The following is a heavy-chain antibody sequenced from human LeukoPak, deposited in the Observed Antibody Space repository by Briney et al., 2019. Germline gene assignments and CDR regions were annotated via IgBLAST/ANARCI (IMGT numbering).Heavy chain of an antibody. CDR2: ISSSGSTI. V-gene: IGHV3-48*03. CDR1: GFTFSSYE. Sequence: PGGSLRLSCAASGFTFSSYEMNWVRQAPGKGLEWVSYISSSGSTIYYADSVKGRSTISRDNAKNSLYLQMNSLRAEDTAVYYCARIRLAAANWFDPWGQGTLVTVSS. D-gene: IGHD6-13*01. J-gene: IGHJ5*02. CDR3: ARIRLAAANWFDP.